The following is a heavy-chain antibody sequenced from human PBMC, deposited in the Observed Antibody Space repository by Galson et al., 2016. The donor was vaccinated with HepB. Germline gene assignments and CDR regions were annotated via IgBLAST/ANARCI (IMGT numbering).Heavy chain of an antibody. CDR1: GFSFSDYP. V-gene: IGHV3-30*04. CDR3: ARGGGHYDFWSGYHYYFDQ. Sequence: SLRLSCAVSGFSFSDYPMHWVRQAPGKGLEWVAVISYDGRNKYYADSVKGRFTISRDTSKNTVHLQMNSLRVEDTAVYYCARGGGHYDFWSGYHYYFDQGGQGTLVTVSS. J-gene: IGHJ4*02. CDR2: ISYDGRNK. D-gene: IGHD3-3*01.